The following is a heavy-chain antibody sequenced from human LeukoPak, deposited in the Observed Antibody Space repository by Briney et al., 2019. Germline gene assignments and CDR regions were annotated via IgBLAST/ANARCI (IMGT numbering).Heavy chain of an antibody. CDR3: ARGILVTVYAAFDY. CDR1: GGSFSGYY. Sequence: SETLSLTCGVYGGSFSGYYWTWIRQSPGMGLEWIGGIIHSGSTTYNPSLTSRVTISVDTSKNQFSLELNSVTAADTAVYYCARGILVTVYAAFDYWGQGTLVTVSS. J-gene: IGHJ4*02. V-gene: IGHV4-34*01. D-gene: IGHD2-8*01. CDR2: IIHSGST.